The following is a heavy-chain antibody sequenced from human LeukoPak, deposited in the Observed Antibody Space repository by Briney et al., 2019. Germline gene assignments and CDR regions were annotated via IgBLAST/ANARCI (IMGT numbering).Heavy chain of an antibody. CDR3: TRDCSHGICYPNYYFGLDV. CDR1: GFTFSGYW. D-gene: IGHD2-8*01. Sequence: GGSLRLSCEVSGFTFSGYWMSWVRQAPGKGLEWVANIKQDGSEEYYVDSVKGRFTISRDNAKKSLYLQMTSLRAEDTAVYFCTRDCSHGICYPNYYFGLDVWGQGTTVTVSS. CDR2: IKQDGSEE. V-gene: IGHV3-7*04. J-gene: IGHJ6*02.